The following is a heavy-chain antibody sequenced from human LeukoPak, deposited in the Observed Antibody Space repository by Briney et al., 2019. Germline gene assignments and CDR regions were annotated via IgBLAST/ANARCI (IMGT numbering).Heavy chain of an antibody. D-gene: IGHD3-10*01. Sequence: SETLSLTCTVSGGSISSSSYYWGWIRRPPGKGLEWIGSIYSSGSTYYSPSLKSRDTISVDTSKNQFSLNLSSVRASDTAVYYCARRGGSGRSFDYWGQGILVTVSS. CDR2: IYSSGST. CDR1: GGSISSSSYY. V-gene: IGHV4-39*01. CDR3: ARRGGSGRSFDY. J-gene: IGHJ4*02.